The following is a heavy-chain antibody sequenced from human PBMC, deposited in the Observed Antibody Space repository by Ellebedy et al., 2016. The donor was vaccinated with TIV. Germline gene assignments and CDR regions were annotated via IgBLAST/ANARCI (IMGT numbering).Heavy chain of an antibody. J-gene: IGHJ4*02. D-gene: IGHD3-9*01. Sequence: ASVKVSCXASGYTFTGYYMHWVRQAPGQGLEWMGWINPNSGGTNYAQKLQGRVTMTTDTSTSTAYMELRSLRSDDTAVYYCAREMRGYFDWLAGEYYFDYWGQGTLVTVSS. CDR2: INPNSGGT. V-gene: IGHV1-2*02. CDR3: AREMRGYFDWLAGEYYFDY. CDR1: GYTFTGYY.